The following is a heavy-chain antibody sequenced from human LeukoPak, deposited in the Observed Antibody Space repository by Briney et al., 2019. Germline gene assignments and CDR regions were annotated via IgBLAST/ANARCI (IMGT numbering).Heavy chain of an antibody. J-gene: IGHJ3*02. V-gene: IGHV3-30*12. CDR1: GFTFSNYG. CDR2: ISYDGSNK. CDR3: ARDRSSGWYFVFDI. D-gene: IGHD6-19*01. Sequence: GGSLRLSCAASGFTFSNYGMHWVRQAPGKGLEWVAVISYDGSNKYYADSVKGRFTISRDDAKNSLYLQMNSLRAEDTAVYYCARDRSSGWYFVFDIWGQGTMVTVSS.